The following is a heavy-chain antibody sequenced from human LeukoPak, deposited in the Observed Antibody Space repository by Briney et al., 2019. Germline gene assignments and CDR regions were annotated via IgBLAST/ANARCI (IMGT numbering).Heavy chain of an antibody. CDR3: AKEGSSGPPDGMDV. Sequence: PGGSLRLSCSASGFTFSTYGMHWVRQAPGKGLEWVAVISYDGSNKYYADSVKGRFTISRDNSKNTLYLQMNSLRAEDTAVYYCAKEGSSGPPDGMDVWGQGTTVTVSS. D-gene: IGHD3-22*01. CDR1: GFTFSTYG. J-gene: IGHJ6*02. V-gene: IGHV3-30*18. CDR2: ISYDGSNK.